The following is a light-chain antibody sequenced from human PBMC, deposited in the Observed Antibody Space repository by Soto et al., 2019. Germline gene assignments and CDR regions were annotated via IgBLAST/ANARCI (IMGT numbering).Light chain of an antibody. CDR1: SSNVGGNT. V-gene: IGLV1-44*01. CDR2: SNN. J-gene: IGLJ3*02. CDR3: AVWDDCLNGWV. Sequence: QSVLTQPPSASGTPGQRVTISCSGRSSNVGGNTANWYQQLPGTAPKLLMYSNNQRPSGVPDRFSGSKSGTSASLAISGLRSEDEADYYCAVWDDCLNGWVFGGGTKVTVL.